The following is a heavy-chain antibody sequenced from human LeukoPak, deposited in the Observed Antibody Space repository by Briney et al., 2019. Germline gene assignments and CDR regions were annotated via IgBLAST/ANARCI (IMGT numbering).Heavy chain of an antibody. CDR3: ARGLPYVWGSYAY. D-gene: IGHD3-16*01. CDR2: INHSGST. V-gene: IGHV4-34*01. J-gene: IGHJ4*02. Sequence: PSETLSLTCAVYGGSFSGYYWRWISQPPGKGLEWIGEINHSGSTNYNPSLKSRVTISVDTSKNQFSLTLSSVTAADTAVYYCARGLPYVWGSYAYWGQGTLVTVPS. CDR1: GGSFSGYY.